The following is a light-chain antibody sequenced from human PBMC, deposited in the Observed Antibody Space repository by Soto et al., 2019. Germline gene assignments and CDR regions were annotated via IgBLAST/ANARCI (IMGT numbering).Light chain of an antibody. V-gene: IGKV1-39*01. Sequence: DFQLTQSPSSLSASVGDRVTITCRGSHSISSFLNWYQQKPGKAPRLLIYGASSLQRGVPSRFSGSGSGTDFTLTISSLQPEDFATYYCQQLSNSLMSTFGQGTHLEIK. CDR2: GAS. CDR3: QQLSNSLMST. CDR1: HSISSF. J-gene: IGKJ2*01.